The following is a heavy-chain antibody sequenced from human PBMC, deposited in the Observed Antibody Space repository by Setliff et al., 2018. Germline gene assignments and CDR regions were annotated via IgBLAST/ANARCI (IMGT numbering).Heavy chain of an antibody. CDR2: INHSGST. J-gene: IGHJ4*02. CDR3: RFWSHNYQNDY. V-gene: IGHV4-34*01. D-gene: IGHD3-3*01. CDR1: GDSFSDYY. Sequence: PSETLSLTCAVYGDSFSDYYWSWIRQPPGKGLEWIVEINHSGSTNYSPSLKSRVTISVDMSKNQLSLKLSSVTAADTAAYYCRFWSHNYQNDYWGQGTLVTVSS.